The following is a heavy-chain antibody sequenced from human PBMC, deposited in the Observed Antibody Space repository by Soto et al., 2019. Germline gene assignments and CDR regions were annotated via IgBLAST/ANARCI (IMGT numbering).Heavy chain of an antibody. CDR2: ISGSGGST. CDR3: AKGRGYSYGYADY. D-gene: IGHD5-18*01. Sequence: EVQLLESGGGLVQPGGSLRLSCAASGFTFSTYATSWVRQAPGKGLEWVSAISGSGGSTVYADSVKGRFTMSRDNSKNTLYLQMNSLRAEDTAVYYCAKGRGYSYGYADYWGQGTPVTVSS. J-gene: IGHJ4*02. CDR1: GFTFSTYA. V-gene: IGHV3-23*01.